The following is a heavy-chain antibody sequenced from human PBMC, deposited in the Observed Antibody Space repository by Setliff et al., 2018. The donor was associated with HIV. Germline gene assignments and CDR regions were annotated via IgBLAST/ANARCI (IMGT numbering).Heavy chain of an antibody. CDR1: GYTFTNFG. V-gene: IGHV1-69*05. Sequence: SVKVSCKASGYTFTNFGISWVRQAPGQGLEWMGWISPYNGTANYAQKFQGRVTIATDEYASTAYMELSSLTSEDTAVYYCASGFDGSGLSYFEYWGQGTLVTVSS. J-gene: IGHJ4*01. CDR2: ISPYNGTA. D-gene: IGHD3-22*01. CDR3: ASGFDGSGLSYFEY.